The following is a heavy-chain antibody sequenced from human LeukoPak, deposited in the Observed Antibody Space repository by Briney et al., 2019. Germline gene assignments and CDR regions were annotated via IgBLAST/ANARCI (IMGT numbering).Heavy chain of an antibody. CDR3: ARLSSTLYYSTDV. J-gene: IGHJ6*03. D-gene: IGHD6-6*01. CDR2: IQNSAIYRAKI. Sequence: SETLSLTCAVSGGSISSYYWTRIRQPPGKGLEWVGYIQNSAIYRAKIKSSPSLQSRVSLSIDTSKNQVSLTVNSVTAADTAVYYCARLSSTLYYSTDVWGPGTAVTVSS. CDR1: GGSISSYY. V-gene: IGHV4-59*08.